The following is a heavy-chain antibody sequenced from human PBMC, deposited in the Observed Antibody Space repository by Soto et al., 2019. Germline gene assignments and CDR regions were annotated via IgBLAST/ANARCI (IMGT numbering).Heavy chain of an antibody. J-gene: IGHJ4*02. Sequence: QVQLVQSGAEAKKPGASVKVSCNASGYTFTSYGISWVRQAPGQGLEWMGWFNAYGLKTDYAQKFPGRVTITRDTSTSKVYMEWRRLRSDDTAMYYCVRTPGSYTAVDYWGQGTLVTVAS. CDR2: FNAYGLKT. CDR1: GYTFTSYG. CDR3: VRTPGSYTAVDY. V-gene: IGHV1-18*01. D-gene: IGHD3-10*01.